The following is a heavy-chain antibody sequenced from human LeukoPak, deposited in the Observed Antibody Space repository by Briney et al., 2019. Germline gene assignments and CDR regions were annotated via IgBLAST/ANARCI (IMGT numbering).Heavy chain of an antibody. D-gene: IGHD5-18*01. Sequence: GGSLRLSCAGSGFTFSTYSMNWVRQAPGKGLEWVPYISSRSSTIYYVDSVKGRFTISRDNAKNSLYLQMNSLRAEDTAVYYCARDLDTYYGMDVWGQGTTVTVSS. CDR2: ISSRSSTI. V-gene: IGHV3-48*01. CDR1: GFTFSTYS. CDR3: ARDLDTYYGMDV. J-gene: IGHJ6*02.